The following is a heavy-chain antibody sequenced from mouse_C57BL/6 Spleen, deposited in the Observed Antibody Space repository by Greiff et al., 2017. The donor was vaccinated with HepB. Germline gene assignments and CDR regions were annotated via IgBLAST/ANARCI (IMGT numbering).Heavy chain of an antibody. Sequence: DVQLVESGGGLVKPGGSLKLSCAASGFTFSSYAMSWVRQTPEKRLEWIATISDGGSYTYYPDNVKGRFTISRDNAKNNLYLQMSHLKSEDTAMYYCARGSPFDYWGQGTTLTVSS. V-gene: IGHV5-4*01. D-gene: IGHD6-1*01. CDR2: ISDGGSYT. CDR3: ARGSPFDY. J-gene: IGHJ2*01. CDR1: GFTFSSYA.